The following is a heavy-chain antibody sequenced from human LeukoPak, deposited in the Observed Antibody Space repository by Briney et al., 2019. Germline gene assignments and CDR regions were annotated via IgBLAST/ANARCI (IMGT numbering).Heavy chain of an antibody. CDR2: IYYSGST. V-gene: IGHV4-59*01. CDR1: GGSIRSYH. CDR3: ARQNGPEVYDDYFDY. Sequence: SETLSLTCTVSGGSIRSYHWSWIRQPPGKGLEWIGYIYYSGSTNYNPSLKSRVTISVDTSKNQFSLKLSSVTAADTAVYYCARQNGPEVYDDYFDYGGQGTLVTVSS. D-gene: IGHD5/OR15-5a*01. J-gene: IGHJ4*02.